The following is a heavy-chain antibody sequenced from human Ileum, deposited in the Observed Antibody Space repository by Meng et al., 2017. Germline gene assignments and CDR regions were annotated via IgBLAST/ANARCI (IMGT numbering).Heavy chain of an antibody. Sequence: ASVKVSCKVSGYTFPELSMHWVRQAPGQGLEWMGGIDPEEGEINYAQKLRGRVTMTEDTSTDTAYMELSSLRSDDTAVYYCAIGGGRNSWSVGSLRNYYFHYWDQGTLVTVSS. CDR3: AIGGGRNSWSVGSLRNYYFHY. V-gene: IGHV1-24*01. CDR2: IDPEEGEI. CDR1: GYTFPELS. D-gene: IGHD6-13*01. J-gene: IGHJ4*02.